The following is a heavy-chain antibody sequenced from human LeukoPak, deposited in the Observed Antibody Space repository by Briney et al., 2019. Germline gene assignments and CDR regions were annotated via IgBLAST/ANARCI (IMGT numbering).Heavy chain of an antibody. J-gene: IGHJ4*02. CDR1: GGTFSSYA. V-gene: IGHV1-69*05. CDR3: ARLGWEVDYSNYFDY. CDR2: IIPIFGTA. Sequence: SVKVSCKASGGTFSSYAISWVRQAPGQGLEWMGGIIPIFGTANYAQKFQGRVTITTDESTSTAYMGLSSLRSEDTAVYYCARLGWEVDYSNYFDYWGQGTLVTVSS. D-gene: IGHD4-11*01.